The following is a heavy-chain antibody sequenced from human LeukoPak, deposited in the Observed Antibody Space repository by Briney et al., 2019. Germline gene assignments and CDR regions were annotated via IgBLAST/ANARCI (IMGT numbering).Heavy chain of an antibody. CDR3: ARGYSYGSTYYFDY. Sequence: SETLSLTCAVYGGSFSGYYWSWIRQPPGKGLEWVGEINHSGSTNYNPSLKSPVTISVDTSKNQFSLKLSSLTAADTAVYYCARGYSYGSTYYFDYWGQGTLVTVSS. J-gene: IGHJ4*02. V-gene: IGHV4-34*01. CDR2: INHSGST. CDR1: GGSFSGYY. D-gene: IGHD5-18*01.